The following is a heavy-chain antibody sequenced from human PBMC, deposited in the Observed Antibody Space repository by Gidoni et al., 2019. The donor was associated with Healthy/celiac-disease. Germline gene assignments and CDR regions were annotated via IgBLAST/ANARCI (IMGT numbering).Heavy chain of an antibody. V-gene: IGHV4-34*01. CDR2: INHSGST. J-gene: IGHJ4*02. CDR3: ARERFHGSYYFDY. D-gene: IGHD3-16*01. Sequence: QVQLQQWGAGLLKPSETLSLTCAVYGGSFSGYYWSWIRQPPGQGLEWIGEINHSGSTNYNPSLKSRVTISVDTSKNQFSLKLSSVTAADTAVYYCARERFHGSYYFDYWGQGTLVTVSS. CDR1: GGSFSGYY.